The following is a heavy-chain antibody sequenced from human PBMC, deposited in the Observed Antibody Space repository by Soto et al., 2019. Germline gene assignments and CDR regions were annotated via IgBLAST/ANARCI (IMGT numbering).Heavy chain of an antibody. D-gene: IGHD2-2*01. CDR2: IYYSGST. V-gene: IGHV4-39*01. CDR3: ARHIAPRVVVPAARVTWGHFDY. J-gene: IGHJ4*02. Sequence: SETLSLTCTVSGGSISSSSYYWGWIRQPPGKGLEWIGSIYYSGSTYYNPSLKSRVTISVDTSKNQFSLKLSSVTAADTAVYYCARHIAPRVVVPAARVTWGHFDYWGQGTLVTVSS. CDR1: GGSISSSSYY.